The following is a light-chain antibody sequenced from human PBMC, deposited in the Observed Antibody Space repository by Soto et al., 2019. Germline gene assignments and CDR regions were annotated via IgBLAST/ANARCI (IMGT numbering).Light chain of an antibody. CDR3: ASWDDTLSVPI. V-gene: IGLV1-47*01. CDR2: RND. CDR1: SSDIGAGYR. Sequence: QSVLTQPPSVSGAPGERVTISCTGSSSDIGAGYRVRWYQQVPGTAPKLLIYRNDQRPSGVPDRISGSRSGTSASLAIIGLRSEDEADYYCASWDDTLSVPIFGGGTKLTVL. J-gene: IGLJ2*01.